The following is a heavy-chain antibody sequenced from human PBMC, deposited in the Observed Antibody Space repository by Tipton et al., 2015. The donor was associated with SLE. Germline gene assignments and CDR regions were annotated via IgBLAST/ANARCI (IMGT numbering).Heavy chain of an antibody. CDR1: GVSISNYY. CDR3: ARRGVVSRFDP. CDR2: IYHSGYSST. D-gene: IGHD2-8*02. Sequence: TLSLTCYVTGVSISNYYWTWIRQPPGKGLEWIGYIYHSGYSSTNYNPSLKSRVTLSVDTSKNQCFLKLNSVTAADTAVYYCARRGVVSRFDPWGQGTLVTVSS. V-gene: IGHV4-59*08. J-gene: IGHJ5*02.